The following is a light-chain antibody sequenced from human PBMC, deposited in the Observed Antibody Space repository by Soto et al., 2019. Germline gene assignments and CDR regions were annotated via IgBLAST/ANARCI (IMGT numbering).Light chain of an antibody. CDR2: EVN. V-gene: IGLV2-8*01. Sequence: QSVLTQPPSASGSPGQSVAISCTGTSSDVGGYNYVSWYQHHPGKAPKLMIYEVNKRPSGVHDRFSGSKSGNTASLTVSGLQAEDEADYYSSSYAGSSNVFGTGTKLTVL. J-gene: IGLJ1*01. CDR3: SSYAGSSNV. CDR1: SSDVGGYNY.